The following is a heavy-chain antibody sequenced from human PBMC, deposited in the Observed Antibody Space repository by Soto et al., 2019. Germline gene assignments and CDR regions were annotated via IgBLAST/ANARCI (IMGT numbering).Heavy chain of an antibody. CDR3: AREWELLPYYYYYGMDV. Sequence: ASVKVSCKASGYTFTSYAMHWVRQAPGQRLEWMGWINAGNGNTKYSQKFQGRVTITRDTSASTAYMELSSLRSEDTAVYYCAREWELLPYYYYYGMDVWGQGTTVTVSS. V-gene: IGHV1-3*01. CDR1: GYTFTSYA. CDR2: INAGNGNT. D-gene: IGHD1-26*01. J-gene: IGHJ6*02.